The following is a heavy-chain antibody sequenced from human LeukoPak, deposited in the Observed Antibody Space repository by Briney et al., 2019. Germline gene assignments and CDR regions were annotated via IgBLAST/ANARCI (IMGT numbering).Heavy chain of an antibody. J-gene: IGHJ3*02. Sequence: SETLSLTCTVSGGSISTSSYHWGWFCQPPGKALECIGTIYYSGKTYYNPSLNSRVTISIHTSKNEFSLKLSSVTAADRAVYYCARSGPPAGRPDAFDIWGQGTMATVSS. V-gene: IGHV4-39*07. CDR1: GGSISTSSYH. CDR3: ARSGPPAGRPDAFDI. CDR2: IYYSGKT. D-gene: IGHD2-2*01.